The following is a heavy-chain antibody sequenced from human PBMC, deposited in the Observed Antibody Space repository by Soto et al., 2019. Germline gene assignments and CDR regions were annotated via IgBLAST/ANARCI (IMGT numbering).Heavy chain of an antibody. CDR2: IDPSDSYT. CDR3: ARPAAGTWDDNY. J-gene: IGHJ4*02. Sequence: PGESLKISCKGSGYSFTSYWISWVRQMPGKGLEWMGRIDPSDSYTNYSPSFQGHVTISADKSISTAYLQWSSLKASDTAMYYCARPAAGTWDDNYWGQGTLVTVSS. CDR1: GYSFTSYW. D-gene: IGHD6-13*01. V-gene: IGHV5-10-1*01.